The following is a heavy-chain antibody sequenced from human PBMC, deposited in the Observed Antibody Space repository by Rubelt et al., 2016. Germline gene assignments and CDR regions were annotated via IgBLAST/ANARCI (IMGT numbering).Heavy chain of an antibody. V-gene: IGHV3-23*04. CDR1: GFTFSSYA. CDR2: ISASGYIT. Sequence: EVQLVESGGGLVQPGGSLRLSCAASGFTFSSYAMSWVRQAPGKGLEWVSGISASGYITYYADSVTGRFTISRNSSKNTLYLQMNSRRAEDTAVDDCAKDRHIYGSSPFDYWGQGTLVTVSS. D-gene: IGHD5-18*01. CDR3: AKDRHIYGSSPFDY. J-gene: IGHJ4*02.